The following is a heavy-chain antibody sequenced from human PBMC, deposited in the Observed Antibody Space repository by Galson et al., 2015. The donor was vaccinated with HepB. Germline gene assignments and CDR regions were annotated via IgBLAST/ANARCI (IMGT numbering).Heavy chain of an antibody. CDR1: GFTFSTYA. V-gene: IGHV3-30*04. J-gene: IGHJ6*02. CDR3: ATDFWSGYLRLYYYYGMDV. CDR2: ISYDGSNQ. Sequence: SLRLSCAAPGFTFSTYAMHWVCQAPGKGLEWVAVISYDGSNQYYADSVKGRFTISRDNSKNTLYLQMNSLRTEDTAVYYCATDFWSGYLRLYYYYGMDVWGQGTTVTVSS. D-gene: IGHD3-3*01.